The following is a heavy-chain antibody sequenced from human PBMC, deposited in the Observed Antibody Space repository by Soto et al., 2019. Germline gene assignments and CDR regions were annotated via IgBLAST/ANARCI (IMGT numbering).Heavy chain of an antibody. V-gene: IGHV4-38-2*02. CDR3: ARDSSGYYWFDP. D-gene: IGHD3-22*01. J-gene: IGHJ5*02. CDR2: IYHSGTT. CDR1: GFSISSGYF. Sequence: TSETLSLTCAVSGFSISSGYFWGWIRQPPGKGPEWLGSIYHSGTTYYNPSVKGRVTISVDTSKNQFSLKMSSATAADTAVYYCARDSSGYYWFDPWGQGTLVTVSS.